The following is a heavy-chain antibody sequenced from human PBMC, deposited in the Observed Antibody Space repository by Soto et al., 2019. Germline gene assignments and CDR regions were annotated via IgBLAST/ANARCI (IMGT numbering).Heavy chain of an antibody. CDR1: GFTFSTHS. CDR2: ITRTSVT. Sequence: DVQLVESGGGLVQPGGSLRLSCAASGFTFSTHSMNWVRQAPGKGLEWISYITRTSVTMYADSVKGRFTISRDNAKNSLYLQMISLRVEDTAVYFCVGEVGFQLIYWGQGTLVTVSS. J-gene: IGHJ4*02. CDR3: VGEVGFQLIY. V-gene: IGHV3-48*01. D-gene: IGHD1-1*01.